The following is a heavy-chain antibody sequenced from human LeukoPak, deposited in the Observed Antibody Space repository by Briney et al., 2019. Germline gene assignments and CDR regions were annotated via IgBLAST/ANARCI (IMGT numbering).Heavy chain of an antibody. CDR2: FDPEDGET. V-gene: IGHV1-24*01. D-gene: IGHD6-13*01. CDR3: ATEVRSSSWYYYYMDV. CDR1: GYTLTELS. J-gene: IGHJ6*03. Sequence: VASVKVSCKVSGYTLTELSMHWVRQAPGKGLEWMGGFDPEDGETIYAQKFQGRVTMTEDTSTDTAYMELSSLRSEDTAVYYCATEVRSSSWYYYYMDVWGKGTTVTVSS.